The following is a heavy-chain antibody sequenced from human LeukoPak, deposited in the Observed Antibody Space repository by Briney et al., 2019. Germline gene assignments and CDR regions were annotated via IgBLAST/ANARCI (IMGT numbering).Heavy chain of an antibody. Sequence: GASVKVSCKASGYTFTSYGISWVRQAPGQGLEWMGWISAYNGNTNYAQKLQGRVTMTTDTSTSTAYMELRSLRSDDTAVYYCARFRYSGSYCSVIDYWGQGTLVTVSS. V-gene: IGHV1-18*01. D-gene: IGHD1-26*01. CDR1: GYTFTSYG. J-gene: IGHJ4*02. CDR3: ARFRYSGSYCSVIDY. CDR2: ISAYNGNT.